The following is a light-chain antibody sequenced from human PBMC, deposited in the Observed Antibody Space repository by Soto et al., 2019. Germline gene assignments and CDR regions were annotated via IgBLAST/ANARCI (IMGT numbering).Light chain of an antibody. CDR2: GAS. Sequence: DIVMTQSPATLSVSPGERATLSCRASQSVSSNLAWYQQKPGQAPRLLIYGASTRATGIPARFSGSGSGTEFTLTISGLQSEDFAVYYCQQYNNWPPKTFGQGTKV. CDR1: QSVSSN. V-gene: IGKV3-15*01. J-gene: IGKJ1*01. CDR3: QQYNNWPPKT.